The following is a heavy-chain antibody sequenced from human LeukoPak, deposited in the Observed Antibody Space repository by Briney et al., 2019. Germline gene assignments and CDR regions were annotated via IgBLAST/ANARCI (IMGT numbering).Heavy chain of an antibody. CDR1: GGSISSYY. CDR2: IYYSGST. CDR3: AGDTYYYDSSGPRFDP. V-gene: IGHV4-59*01. Sequence: SETLSLTCTVSGGSISSYYWSWIRQPPGKGLEWIGYIYYSGSTNYNPSLKSRVTISVDTSKNQFSLKLSSVTAADTAVYYCAGDTYYYDSSGPRFDPWGQGTLVTVSS. D-gene: IGHD3-22*01. J-gene: IGHJ5*02.